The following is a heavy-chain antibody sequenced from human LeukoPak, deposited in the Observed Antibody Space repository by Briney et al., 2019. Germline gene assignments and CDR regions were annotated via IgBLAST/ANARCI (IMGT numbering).Heavy chain of an antibody. D-gene: IGHD3-22*01. Sequence: GGSLRPSCAASGFTFSSYSMNWVRQAPGKGLEWVSSISSSSSYIYYADSVKGRFTISRDNAKNSLYLQMNSLRAEDTAVYYCARVSGGYHDYWGQGTLVTVSS. CDR3: ARVSGGYHDY. J-gene: IGHJ4*02. CDR1: GFTFSSYS. CDR2: ISSSSSYI. V-gene: IGHV3-21*01.